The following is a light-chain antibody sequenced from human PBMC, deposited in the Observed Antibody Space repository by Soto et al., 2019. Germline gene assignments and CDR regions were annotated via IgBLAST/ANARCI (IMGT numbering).Light chain of an antibody. J-gene: IGKJ1*01. CDR1: QGIRND. Sequence: IQMTRSPSTLSASVGDTVTITCRASQGIRNDLGWYQQKPGKAPNLLIYAASSLQSGVPSRFSGSGSGTDFTLTISSLQPEDFATYYCLQDYNYPRTFGQGTKVDIK. CDR3: LQDYNYPRT. CDR2: AAS. V-gene: IGKV1-6*01.